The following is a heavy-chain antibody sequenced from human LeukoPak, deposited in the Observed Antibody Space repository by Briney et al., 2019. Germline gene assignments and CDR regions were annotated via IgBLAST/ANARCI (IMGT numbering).Heavy chain of an antibody. CDR1: GFTFSDYH. D-gene: IGHD6-19*01. Sequence: GASLRLSCAASGFTFSDYHMSWIRQAPGKGLEWVSYISPGGNTIYFADSVNGRFTLSRDSARNSLSLQMNSLTAEDTAVYYCAAGRDIAVAGPGGYFDYWGRGTLVTVSS. J-gene: IGHJ4*02. V-gene: IGHV3-11*01. CDR2: ISPGGNTI. CDR3: AAGRDIAVAGPGGYFDY.